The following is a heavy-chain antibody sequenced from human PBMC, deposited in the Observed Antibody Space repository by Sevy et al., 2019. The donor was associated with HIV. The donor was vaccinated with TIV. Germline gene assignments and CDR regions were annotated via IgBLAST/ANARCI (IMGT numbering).Heavy chain of an antibody. Sequence: RGSLRLSCAASGFTFSGSAMQWVRQASGKGLEWVAGIRSKGNSYANAYAASVKGRFTISRDDSKNTVYLQMNSLKTEDTAVYYCTRGGARDSSSWYDYFDYWGQGTLVTVSS. J-gene: IGHJ4*02. CDR1: GFTFSGSA. CDR3: TRGGARDSSSWYDYFDY. CDR2: IRSKGNSYAN. V-gene: IGHV3-73*01. D-gene: IGHD6-13*01.